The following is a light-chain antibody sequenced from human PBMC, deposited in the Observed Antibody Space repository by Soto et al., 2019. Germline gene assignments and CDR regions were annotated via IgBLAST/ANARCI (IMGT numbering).Light chain of an antibody. Sequence: QSVLTQPASVSGSPGQSITISCTGTSSDVGGYNYVSWYQHHPGKAPKLMIYDVSNRPSGVSNRFSGSKSGNTASLTISGLQAEDEADYYCSSYTSGSTRVLGTGTKVTVL. V-gene: IGLV2-14*03. CDR1: SSDVGGYNY. J-gene: IGLJ1*01. CDR3: SSYTSGSTRV. CDR2: DVS.